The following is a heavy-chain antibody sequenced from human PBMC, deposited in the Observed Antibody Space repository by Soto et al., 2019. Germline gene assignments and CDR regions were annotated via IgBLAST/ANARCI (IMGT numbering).Heavy chain of an antibody. D-gene: IGHD5-18*01. CDR2: IKSKTDGGKT. J-gene: IGHJ6*02. CDR3: TTDTAMVKYYGMDV. Sequence: PGGSIRVPCAASGFTVSRKYRSWVRQAPGKGLEWVCRIKSKTDGGKTDYGAPLKGRFTISREDSNNTLYLQINRLNTDDTAVYYCTTDTAMVKYYGMDVGGQGTTVTVSS. V-gene: IGHV3-15*01. CDR1: GFTVSRKY.